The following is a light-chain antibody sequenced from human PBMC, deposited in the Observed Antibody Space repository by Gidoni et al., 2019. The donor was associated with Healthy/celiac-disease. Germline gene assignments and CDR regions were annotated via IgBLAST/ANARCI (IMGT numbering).Light chain of an antibody. CDR1: QSVSSSY. CDR3: QLYGSSLWS. V-gene: IGKV3-20*01. J-gene: IGKJ1*01. CDR2: GAS. Sequence: ESVLTQSPGTLSLSPGERATLSCRASQSVSSSYLAWYQQKPGQAPRLLIYGASSRDTGIPDRFSGSGSGTDFTLTISRLEPEDFAVSYCQLYGSSLWSFGQGTKVEIK.